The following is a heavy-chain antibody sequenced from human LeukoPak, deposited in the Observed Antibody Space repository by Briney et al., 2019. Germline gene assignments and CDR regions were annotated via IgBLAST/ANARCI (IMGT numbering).Heavy chain of an antibody. V-gene: IGHV4-39*02. Sequence: SETLSLTCSVSGGSISGRRYYWGWIRQPPGRGLEWIGSIHYDGATYYNPSLKSRVTMSVDTSKNQVSLKLRSGTAADTAVYYCARDRGRFLEWFPRHAFDIWGQGTMVTVSS. D-gene: IGHD3-3*01. CDR2: IHYDGAT. CDR3: ARDRGRFLEWFPRHAFDI. CDR1: GGSISGRRYY. J-gene: IGHJ3*02.